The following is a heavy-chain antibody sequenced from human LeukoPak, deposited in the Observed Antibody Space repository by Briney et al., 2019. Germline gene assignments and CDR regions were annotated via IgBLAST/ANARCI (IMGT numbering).Heavy chain of an antibody. D-gene: IGHD2-2*01. Sequence: SQTLSLTCAVYGGSFSGYYWSWIRQPPGKGREWIGEINHSGSTNYNPSLKSRVTISVDTSKNQFSLKLSSVTAADTAVYYCARARRYCSSTSCYGASRGFDYWGQGTLVTVSS. CDR1: GGSFSGYY. J-gene: IGHJ4*02. CDR2: INHSGST. V-gene: IGHV4-34*01. CDR3: ARARRYCSSTSCYGASRGFDY.